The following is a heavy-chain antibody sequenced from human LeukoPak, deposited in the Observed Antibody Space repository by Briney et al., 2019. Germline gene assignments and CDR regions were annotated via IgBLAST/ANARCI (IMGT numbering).Heavy chain of an antibody. D-gene: IGHD6-6*01. V-gene: IGHV4-59*01. J-gene: IGHJ6*03. Sequence: SETLSLTCTVSGGSISSYYWSWIRQPPGKGLERIGYIYYSGSTNYNPSLKSRVTISVDTSKNQFSLKLSSVTAADTAVYYCAGTNIAARGEYYYYYYYMDVWGKGTTVTVSS. CDR3: AGTNIAARGEYYYYYYYMDV. CDR2: IYYSGST. CDR1: GGSISSYY.